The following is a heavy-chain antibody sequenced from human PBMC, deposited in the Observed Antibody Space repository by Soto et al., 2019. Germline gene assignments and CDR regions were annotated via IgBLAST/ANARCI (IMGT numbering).Heavy chain of an antibody. CDR1: GGSINSSFYY. J-gene: IGHJ4*02. V-gene: IGHV4-39*01. Sequence: PSETLSLTCTVSGGSINSSFYYWGWIRQPPGKGLEWIGSIYYSGSTYYTGSTYYTPSLKSRVTISVDTSKNQSSLRLRSVTAADTAVYFCGRFPVHDYIWVTPGWGQGTLVTVSS. CDR2: IYYSGSTYYTGST. D-gene: IGHD3-10*02. CDR3: GRFPVHDYIWVTPG.